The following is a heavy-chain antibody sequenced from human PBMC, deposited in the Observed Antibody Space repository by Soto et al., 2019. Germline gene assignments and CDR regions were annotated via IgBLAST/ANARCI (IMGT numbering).Heavy chain of an antibody. CDR2: IYYSGST. CDR3: ARGEGIAARPDY. CDR1: GGSISSYY. J-gene: IGHJ4*02. V-gene: IGHV4-59*01. Sequence: KASETLSLTCTVSGGSISSYYWSWIRQPPGKGLEWIGYIYYSGSTNYNPSLKSRVTISVDTSKNQFSLKLSSVTAADTAMYYCARGEGIAARPDYWGQGTLVTVSS. D-gene: IGHD6-6*01.